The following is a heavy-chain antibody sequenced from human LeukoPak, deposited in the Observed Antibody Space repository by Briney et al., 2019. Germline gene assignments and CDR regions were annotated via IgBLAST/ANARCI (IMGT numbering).Heavy chain of an antibody. D-gene: IGHD3-22*01. CDR3: ARVGHYYDSSGYYYKIFDY. Sequence: GGSLRLSCAASGFTFSSYWMHWVRQAPGKGLVWVSRINSDGSSTSYADSVKGRFTISRDNAKNTLYLQMSSLRAEDTAVYYCARVGHYYDSSGYYYKIFDYWGQGTLVTVSS. J-gene: IGHJ4*02. CDR2: INSDGSST. V-gene: IGHV3-74*01. CDR1: GFTFSSYW.